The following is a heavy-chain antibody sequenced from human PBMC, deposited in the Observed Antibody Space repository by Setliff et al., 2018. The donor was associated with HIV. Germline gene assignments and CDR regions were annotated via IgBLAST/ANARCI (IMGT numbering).Heavy chain of an antibody. V-gene: IGHV4-34*01. Sequence: SETLSLTCAVYGGSFSGYYWSWIRQPPGKGLEWIGYIYISGSTNYNPSLKSRVTISVDTSQTQFSLRLTSVTAADTAVYYCAKSPGFSGYGGSGWGQGTLVTVSS. D-gene: IGHD5-12*01. CDR3: AKSPGFSGYGGSG. J-gene: IGHJ4*02. CDR2: IYISGST. CDR1: GGSFSGYY.